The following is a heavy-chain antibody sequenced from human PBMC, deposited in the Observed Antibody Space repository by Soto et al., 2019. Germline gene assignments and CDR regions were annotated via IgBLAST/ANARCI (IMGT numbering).Heavy chain of an antibody. CDR2: INPSSSYI. Sequence: GGSLRLSCAASGFTFSSFSMHWVRQAPGKGLEWVSSINPSSSYIYYADSVRGRFTISRDNAKNSLYLQMNSLRAEDTAVYYCARDPYYYDTSGYSYWGQGTLVTVSS. D-gene: IGHD3-22*01. CDR3: ARDPYYYDTSGYSY. CDR1: GFTFSSFS. V-gene: IGHV3-21*01. J-gene: IGHJ4*02.